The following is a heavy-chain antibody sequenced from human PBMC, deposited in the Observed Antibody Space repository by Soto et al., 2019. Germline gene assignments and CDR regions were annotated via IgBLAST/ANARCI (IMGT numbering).Heavy chain of an antibody. CDR3: AKVTKRAAAGRYEYYKYGMDV. Sequence: GGSLRLSCAASGFTFSSYAMSWVRQAPGKGLEWVSAISGSGGSTYYADSVKGRFTISRDNSKNTLYLQMNSLRAEDTAVYYCAKVTKRAAAGRYEYYKYGMDVWGQGTTVTVS. J-gene: IGHJ6*02. D-gene: IGHD6-13*01. CDR1: GFTFSSYA. V-gene: IGHV3-23*01. CDR2: ISGSGGST.